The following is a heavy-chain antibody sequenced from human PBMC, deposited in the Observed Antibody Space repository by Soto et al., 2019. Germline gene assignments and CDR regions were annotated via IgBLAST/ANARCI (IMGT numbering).Heavy chain of an antibody. J-gene: IGHJ5*02. V-gene: IGHV4-59*08. Sequence: SEALSLTCTVSGGSFNPDDWRWIRQPPGKGLEWAGYIYYGGTTSYNPSLKSRVTISLETSKSQFSLRLTYVTAADSAVYYCARLGAYYQSLDPWGPGTLVTVSS. CDR1: GGSFNPDD. CDR2: IYYGGTT. CDR3: ARLGAYYQSLDP. D-gene: IGHD2-21*01.